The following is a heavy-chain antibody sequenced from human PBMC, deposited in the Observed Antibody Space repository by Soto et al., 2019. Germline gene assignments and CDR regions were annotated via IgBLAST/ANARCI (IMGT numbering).Heavy chain of an antibody. CDR2: ISGSGGST. CDR3: ANTIPGITGTKGFDY. Sequence: GGSLRLSCAASGFTFSSYAMSWVRQAPGKGLEWVSAISGSGGSTYYADSVKGRFTISRDNSKNTLYLQMNSLRAEDTAVYYCANTIPGITGTKGFDYWGQGSLVTVSS. D-gene: IGHD1-7*01. V-gene: IGHV3-23*01. J-gene: IGHJ4*02. CDR1: GFTFSSYA.